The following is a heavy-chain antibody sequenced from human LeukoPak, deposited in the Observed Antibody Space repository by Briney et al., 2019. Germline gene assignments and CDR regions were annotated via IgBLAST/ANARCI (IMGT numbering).Heavy chain of an antibody. J-gene: IGHJ3*02. CDR2: ISSSGSTI. V-gene: IGHV3-11*04. CDR3: XRGAIFGVLKGXDXFXI. Sequence: GGSLRLSCAASGFTFSDYYMSWIRQAPGKGLEWVSYISSSGSTIYYADSVKGRFTISRDNAKNSLYLQMNSLRAEDTAVYYCXRGAIFGVLKGXDXFXIXXQGTXXTV. D-gene: IGHD3-3*01. CDR1: GFTFSDYY.